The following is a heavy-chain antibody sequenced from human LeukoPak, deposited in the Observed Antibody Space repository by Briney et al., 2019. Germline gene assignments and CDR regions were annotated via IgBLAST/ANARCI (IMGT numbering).Heavy chain of an antibody. CDR1: GYTFTSYA. J-gene: IGHJ4*02. V-gene: IGHV1-3*01. CDR3: ATDYWEHQLGDYYFDY. CDR2: INAGNGNT. D-gene: IGHD1-26*01. Sequence: ASVKVSCKASGYTFTSYAMHWVRQAPGQRLEWMGWINAGNGNTKYSQKFQGRVTMTEDTSTDTAYMELSSLRSGDTAVYYCATDYWEHQLGDYYFDYWGQGTLVTVSS.